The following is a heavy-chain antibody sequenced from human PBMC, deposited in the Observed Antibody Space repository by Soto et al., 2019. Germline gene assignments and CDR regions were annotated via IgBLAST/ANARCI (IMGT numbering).Heavy chain of an antibody. CDR1: GGTFSSYS. CDR2: IIPIFGTA. Sequence: QVQLVQSGAEVKQPGSSVKVSFKASGGTFSSYSINWVRQAPGQGLEWMGEIIPIFGTANYAQKFQGRVTITADESTSTAYMELSSLSSEDTAVYYCARDGGRHSGGIDYWGQGTLVTVSS. D-gene: IGHD1-26*01. V-gene: IGHV1-69*01. J-gene: IGHJ4*02. CDR3: ARDGGRHSGGIDY.